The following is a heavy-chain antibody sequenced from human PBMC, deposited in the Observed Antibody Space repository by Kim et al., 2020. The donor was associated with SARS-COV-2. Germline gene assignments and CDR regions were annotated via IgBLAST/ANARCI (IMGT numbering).Heavy chain of an antibody. V-gene: IGHV4-39*01. Sequence: YSGSTHSNPSLKSLVTISVDTSKNQFSLKLSSVTAADTAVYYCARATGDYWGQGTLVTVSS. J-gene: IGHJ4*02. CDR3: ARATGDY. CDR2: YSGST.